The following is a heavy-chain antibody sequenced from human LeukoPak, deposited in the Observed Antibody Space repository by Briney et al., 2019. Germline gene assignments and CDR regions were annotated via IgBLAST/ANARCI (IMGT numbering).Heavy chain of an antibody. Sequence: ASVKVSCKVSGYTLTELSMHWVRQAPGKGLEWMGGFDPEDGETIYAQKFRGRVTMTEDTSTDTAYMELSSLRSEDTAVYYCATTQYYTIFGVVPLSYWGQGTLVTVSS. CDR2: FDPEDGET. J-gene: IGHJ4*02. V-gene: IGHV1-24*01. D-gene: IGHD3-3*01. CDR1: GYTLTELS. CDR3: ATTQYYTIFGVVPLSY.